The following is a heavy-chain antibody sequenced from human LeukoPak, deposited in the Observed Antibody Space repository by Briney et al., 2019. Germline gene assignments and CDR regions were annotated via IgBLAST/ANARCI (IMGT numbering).Heavy chain of an antibody. Sequence: SETLSLTCTVSGGSINSYYWSWIRQPPGKGLEWVGYIYYSGSTEYNPSLKSRVTISVDTSKNQFSLKMSSVTAADTAVYYCARARDGHINNWFDPWGQGTLVTVSS. CDR1: GGSINSYY. D-gene: IGHD5-24*01. CDR2: IYYSGST. CDR3: ARARDGHINNWFDP. J-gene: IGHJ5*02. V-gene: IGHV4-59*01.